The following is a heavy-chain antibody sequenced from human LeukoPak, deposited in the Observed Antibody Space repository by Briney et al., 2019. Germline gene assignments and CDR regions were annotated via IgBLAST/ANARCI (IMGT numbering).Heavy chain of an antibody. CDR3: ARVDDLDAFDM. CDR2: ISDDGSSK. CDR1: GFTFSSYG. D-gene: IGHD2-2*03. Sequence: PGGSLRLSCAASGFTFSSYGMHWVRQGPGKGLEWVAVISDDGSSKFYADSVKGRFTIFRDNSKNTLFLQINSLRPEDTAVYYCARVDDLDAFDMWGQGTLVTVSS. V-gene: IGHV3-30*03. J-gene: IGHJ3*02.